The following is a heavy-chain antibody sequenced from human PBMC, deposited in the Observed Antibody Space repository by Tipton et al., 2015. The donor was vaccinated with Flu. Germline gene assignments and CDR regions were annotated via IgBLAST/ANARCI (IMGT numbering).Heavy chain of an antibody. Sequence: TLSLTCTVSGYSISSGYYWGWTRQPPGKGLEWIGSIYHSGSTYYNPSLKSRVTISVDTSKNQFSLKLSSVTAADTAVYYCARDHPYDFWSGYAFDIWGQGTMVTVSS. J-gene: IGHJ3*02. V-gene: IGHV4-38-2*02. CDR1: GYSISSGYY. CDR2: IYHSGST. CDR3: ARDHPYDFWSGYAFDI. D-gene: IGHD3-3*01.